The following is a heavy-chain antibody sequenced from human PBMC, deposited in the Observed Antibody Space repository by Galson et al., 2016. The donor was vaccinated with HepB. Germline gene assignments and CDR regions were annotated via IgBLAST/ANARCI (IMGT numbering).Heavy chain of an antibody. D-gene: IGHD6-19*01. CDR3: AKNSYSSAWYPDY. Sequence: SLRLSCAASGFTFSSYPMHWVRQAPGKGLEWVAIILFDGGHKYYGDSVSGRFTISRDNSKKTLYLQMNSLRADDTAVYYCAKNSYSSAWYPDYWGQGTLVTVSS. CDR1: GFTFSSYP. V-gene: IGHV3-30*18. J-gene: IGHJ4*02. CDR2: ILFDGGHK.